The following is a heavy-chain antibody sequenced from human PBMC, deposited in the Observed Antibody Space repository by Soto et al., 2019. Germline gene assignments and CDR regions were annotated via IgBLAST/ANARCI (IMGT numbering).Heavy chain of an antibody. CDR3: AIDWQQCLPRSAGAFKCSDDWFDP. V-gene: IGHV3-33*01. CDR1: GFTFSSYG. D-gene: IGHD6-13*01. J-gene: IGHJ5*02. Sequence: GGSLRLSCAASGFTFSSYGMHWVRQAPGKGLEWVAVIWYDGSNKYYADSVKGRFTISRDNSKNTLYLQMNSLRAEDTAVYYCAIDWQQCLPRSAGAFKCSDDWFDPWGQGTLVSISS. CDR2: IWYDGSNK.